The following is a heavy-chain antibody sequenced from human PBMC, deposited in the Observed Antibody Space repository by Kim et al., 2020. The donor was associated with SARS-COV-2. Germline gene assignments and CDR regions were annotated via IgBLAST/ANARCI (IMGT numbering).Heavy chain of an antibody. V-gene: IGHV3-33*06. CDR2: IWYDGSNK. CDR3: AKDLAPRHLNYYYYGMDV. D-gene: IGHD3-3*02. J-gene: IGHJ6*02. CDR1: GFTFSSYG. Sequence: GGSLRLSCAASGFTFSSYGMHWVRQAPGKGLEWVAVIWYDGSNKYYADSVKGRFTISRDNSKNTLYLQMNSLRAEDTAVYYCAKDLAPRHLNYYYYGMDVWGQGTTVTVSS.